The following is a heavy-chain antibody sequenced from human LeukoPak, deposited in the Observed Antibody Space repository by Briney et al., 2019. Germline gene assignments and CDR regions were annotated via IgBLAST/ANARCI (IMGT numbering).Heavy chain of an antibody. V-gene: IGHV4-59*01. CDR1: GGSISSYY. Sequence: SEALSLTCTVSGGSISSYYWSWIRQPPGKGLEWIGYIYYSGSTNYNPSLKSRVTISVDTSKNQFSLKLSSVTAADTAVYCCAREDSSGWADYWGQGTLVTVSS. CDR3: AREDSSGWADY. CDR2: IYYSGST. J-gene: IGHJ4*02. D-gene: IGHD6-19*01.